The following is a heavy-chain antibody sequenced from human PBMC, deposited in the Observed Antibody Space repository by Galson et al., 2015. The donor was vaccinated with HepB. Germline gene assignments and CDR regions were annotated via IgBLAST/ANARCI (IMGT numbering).Heavy chain of an antibody. CDR2: INPSGGST. V-gene: IGHV1-46*01. D-gene: IGHD5-24*01. J-gene: IGHJ4*02. CDR3: ARGEGVGRDGYNQEIAYFDY. Sequence: SVKVSCKASGYTFTSYYMHWVRQAPGQGLEWMGIINPSGGSTSYAQKFQGRVTMTRDTSTSTVYMELSSLRSEDTAVYYCARGEGVGRDGYNQEIAYFDYWGQGTLVTVSS. CDR1: GYTFTSYY.